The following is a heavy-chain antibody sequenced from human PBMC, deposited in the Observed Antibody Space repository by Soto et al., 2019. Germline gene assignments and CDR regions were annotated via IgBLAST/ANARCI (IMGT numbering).Heavy chain of an antibody. V-gene: IGHV4-59*01. CDR1: GGSISSYY. J-gene: IGHJ3*02. CDR2: IYYSGST. CDR3: ATKAGNWGYLDAFDI. D-gene: IGHD7-27*01. Sequence: SETLSLTCTVSGGSISSYYWSWIRQPPGKGLEWIGYIYYSGSTNYNPSLKSRVTISVDTSKNQFSLKLSSVTAADTAVYYCATKAGNWGYLDAFDIWGQGTMVTVSS.